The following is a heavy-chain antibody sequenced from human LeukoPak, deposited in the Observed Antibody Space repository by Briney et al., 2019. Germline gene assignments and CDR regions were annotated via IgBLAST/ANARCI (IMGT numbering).Heavy chain of an antibody. CDR3: ARGMAAADNY. CDR2: IDTSGRTT. D-gene: IGHD6-13*01. V-gene: IGHV3-48*03. J-gene: IGHJ4*02. CDR1: GFTFSSYE. Sequence: PGGSLRLSCVASGFTFSSYEMNWVRQAPGKGLEWVSYIDTSGRTTYYADSVKGRFTISRDNAKNSLYLQMNSLRAEDTALYYCARGMAAADNYWGQGTLVTVSS.